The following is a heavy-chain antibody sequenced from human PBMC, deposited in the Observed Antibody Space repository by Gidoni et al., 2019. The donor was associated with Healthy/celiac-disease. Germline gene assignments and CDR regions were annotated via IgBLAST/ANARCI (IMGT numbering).Heavy chain of an antibody. Sequence: QVQLVQPGPEVNKTGAAAKVPCKASGYTNTSYGISWVRQAPGQGLEWMGWISAYNGNTNYAEKRQGRFTMTTDTSTSAAYIGLRSLRSDDTAVYYCARASFWNENDYWGQGALVAVSS. CDR1: GYTNTSYG. CDR2: ISAYNGNT. CDR3: ARASFWNENDY. J-gene: IGHJ4*02. V-gene: IGHV1-18*01. D-gene: IGHD1-1*01.